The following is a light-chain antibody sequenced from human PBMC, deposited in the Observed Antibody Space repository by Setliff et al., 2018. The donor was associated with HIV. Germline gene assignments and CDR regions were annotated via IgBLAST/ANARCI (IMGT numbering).Light chain of an antibody. Sequence: QSVLTQPPSVSGTPGQRVTISCSGNTFNIEVNTVNWYQQLPGAAPKLLIYKNNQRPSGVPDRFSGSKSFTSASLAIRGLQSADEADYYCAAWDDGLNGYVFGTGTKVTVL. J-gene: IGLJ1*01. CDR3: AAWDDGLNGYV. CDR1: TFNIEVNT. CDR2: KNN. V-gene: IGLV1-44*01.